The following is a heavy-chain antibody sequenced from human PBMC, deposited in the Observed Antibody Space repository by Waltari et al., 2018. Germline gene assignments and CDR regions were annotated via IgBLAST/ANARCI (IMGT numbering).Heavy chain of an antibody. CDR1: GGSISSGSYY. CDR2: IYTSGST. CDR3: ARMTGGVDY. Sequence: QVQLQESGPGLVKPSQTLSLTCTVSGGSISSGSYYWSWIRQPAGKGLEWIGRIYTSGSTNYNPTLKSRVTISVDTSKNQFSLKLSSVTAADTAVYYCARMTGGVDYWGQGTLVTVSS. V-gene: IGHV4-61*02. J-gene: IGHJ4*02.